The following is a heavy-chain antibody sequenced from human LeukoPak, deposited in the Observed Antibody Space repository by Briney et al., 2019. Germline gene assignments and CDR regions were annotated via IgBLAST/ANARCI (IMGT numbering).Heavy chain of an antibody. D-gene: IGHD4-17*01. Sequence: SETPSLTCTVSGGSISGHYCSWIRQPPGKELEWIGYIYYSGSTKYNPSLRSRVTISLDTSENQFSLKLSSVTAADTAVYYCALTTTMTRAFDYWGQGTLITVSS. CDR2: IYYSGST. V-gene: IGHV4-59*11. J-gene: IGHJ4*02. CDR1: GGSISGHY. CDR3: ALTTTMTRAFDY.